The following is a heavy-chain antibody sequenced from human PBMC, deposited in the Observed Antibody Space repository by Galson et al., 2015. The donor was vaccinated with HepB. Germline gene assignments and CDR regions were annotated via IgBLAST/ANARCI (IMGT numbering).Heavy chain of an antibody. Sequence: SVKVSCKVSGYTFTHYPIHWVRQAPGQRLEWMAWINAGNGNTRYSEAFQGRVTMSADTSATTAYMELSSLRSEDTAVYYCAREAWYTTTWADMDVWGQGTTVTVSS. CDR1: GYTFTHYP. V-gene: IGHV1-3*01. CDR2: INAGNGNT. J-gene: IGHJ6*02. CDR3: AREAWYTTTWADMDV. D-gene: IGHD1-14*01.